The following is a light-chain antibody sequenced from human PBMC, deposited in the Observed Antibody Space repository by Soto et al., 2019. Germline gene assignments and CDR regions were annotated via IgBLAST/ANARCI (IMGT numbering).Light chain of an antibody. V-gene: IGKV3-20*01. CDR1: QSVSSSY. CDR2: GAS. Sequence: EIVLTQSPGTLSLSPAERATLSCRASQSVSSSYLAWYQQKPGQAPRLLIYGASSRATGIPDRFSGSGSGTDFTLTISRLEPEDFAVYYCQQDGSSPRTFGQGTKVEIK. CDR3: QQDGSSPRT. J-gene: IGKJ1*01.